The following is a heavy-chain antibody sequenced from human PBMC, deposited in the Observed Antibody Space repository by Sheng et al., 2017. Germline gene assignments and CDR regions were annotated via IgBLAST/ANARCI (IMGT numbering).Heavy chain of an antibody. D-gene: IGHD3-22*01. Sequence: QVQLQQWGAGLLKPSETLSLTCAVYGGSFSGYYWSWIRQPPGKGLEWIGEINHSGSTNYNPSLKSRVTISVDTSKNQFSLKLSSVTAADTAVYYCARESGYDSSGYYYYFDYWGQGTLVTGLL. V-gene: IGHV4-34*01. CDR3: ARESGYDSSGYYYYFDY. J-gene: IGHJ4*02. CDR1: GGSFSGYY. CDR2: INHSGST.